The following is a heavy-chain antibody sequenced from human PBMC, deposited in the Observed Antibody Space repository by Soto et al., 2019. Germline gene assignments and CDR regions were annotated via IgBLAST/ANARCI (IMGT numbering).Heavy chain of an antibody. J-gene: IGHJ6*02. CDR3: ARQGPYGMDV. CDR2: IYHNGSP. Sequence: SETLSLTCVVSGGSISSTNWWTWVRQPPGKRLEWIGEIYHNGSPNYSPSLRSRATISVDTSNNEFSLRLSSVTAADTAVYYCARQGPYGMDVWGQGTTVTVS. CDR1: GGSISSTNW. V-gene: IGHV4-4*02.